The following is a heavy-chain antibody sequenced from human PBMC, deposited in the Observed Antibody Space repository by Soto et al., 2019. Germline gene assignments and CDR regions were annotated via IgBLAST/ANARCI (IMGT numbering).Heavy chain of an antibody. Sequence: EVQLVQSGAEVKKPGESLKISCKSSGYSFTSYWIGWVRQMPGKGLEWMGIIYPGDSDTRYSPSFQGQVTISADKSISTAYLQGISLKSSDTAMYYCARGGPLGARREDWFDPWGQVTLVTVSS. CDR1: GYSFTSYW. D-gene: IGHD1-26*01. CDR2: IYPGDSDT. CDR3: ARGGPLGARREDWFDP. V-gene: IGHV5-51*01. J-gene: IGHJ5*02.